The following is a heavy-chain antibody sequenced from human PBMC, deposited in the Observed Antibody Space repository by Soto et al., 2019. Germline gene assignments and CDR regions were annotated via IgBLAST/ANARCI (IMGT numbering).Heavy chain of an antibody. CDR3: ARDDYDILTGPPEDAFDI. Sequence: QVQLVESGGGVVQPGRSLRLSCAASGFTFSSYGMHWVRQAPGKGLEWVAVIWYDGSNKYYADSVKGRFTISRDNSKNTLYLQMNSLRAEDTAVYYCARDDYDILTGPPEDAFDIWGQGTMVTVSS. D-gene: IGHD3-9*01. CDR2: IWYDGSNK. J-gene: IGHJ3*02. CDR1: GFTFSSYG. V-gene: IGHV3-33*01.